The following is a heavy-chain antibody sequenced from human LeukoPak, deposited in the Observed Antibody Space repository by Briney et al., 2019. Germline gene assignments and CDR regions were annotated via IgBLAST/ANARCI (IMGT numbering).Heavy chain of an antibody. V-gene: IGHV5-51*01. CDR1: GYSFTSYW. D-gene: IGHD3-22*01. CDR3: ARSMHDSSGYYYAGVDY. Sequence: GESLKISYKGSGYSFTSYWIGWVRQMPGKGLEWMGIIYPGDSDTRYSPSFQGQVTISAGKSISTAYLQWSSLKASDTAMYYCARSMHDSSGYYYAGVDYWGQGTLVTISS. J-gene: IGHJ4*02. CDR2: IYPGDSDT.